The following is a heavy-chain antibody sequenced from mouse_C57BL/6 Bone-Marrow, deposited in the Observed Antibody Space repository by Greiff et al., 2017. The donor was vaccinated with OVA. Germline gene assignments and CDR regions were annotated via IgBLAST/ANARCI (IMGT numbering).Heavy chain of an antibody. CDR3: ARYYGSSYGFDY. CDR1: GYTFTSYG. CDR2: IYPRSGNT. V-gene: IGHV1-81*01. J-gene: IGHJ2*01. D-gene: IGHD1-1*01. Sequence: QVQLQQSGAELARPGASVKLSCKASGYTFTSYGISWVKQRTGQGLEWIGEIYPRSGNTYYNEKFKGKATLTADKSSSTAYMELRSLTSEDSAVYFCARYYGSSYGFDYWGQGTTLTVSS.